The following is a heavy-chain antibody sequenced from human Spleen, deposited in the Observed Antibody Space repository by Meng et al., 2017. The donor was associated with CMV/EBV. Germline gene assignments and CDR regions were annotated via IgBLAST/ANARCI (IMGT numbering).Heavy chain of an antibody. CDR1: GGSFSGYY. CDR2: INHSGST. CDR3: ARGTRFAVTTYFDY. J-gene: IGHJ4*02. V-gene: IGHV4-34*01. Sequence: VYGGSFSGYYWSWIRQPPGKGLEWIGEINHSGSTNYNPSLKSRVTISVDTSKNQFSLKLSSVTAADTAVYYCARGTRFAVTTYFDYWGQGTLVTVSS. D-gene: IGHD1-1*01.